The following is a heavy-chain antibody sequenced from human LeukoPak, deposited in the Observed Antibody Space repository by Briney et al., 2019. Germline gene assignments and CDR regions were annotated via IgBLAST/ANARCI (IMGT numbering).Heavy chain of an antibody. V-gene: IGHV3-23*01. J-gene: IGHJ4*02. D-gene: IGHD1-26*01. Sequence: GGSLRLSCVASGFTFSSYAMSWVRQAPGKGLEWVSAIRESGGSTHYADSVKGRFTISRDNSKNTLYLQMNSLRAEDTAVYYCARTRSSGGYSGADYWGQGTLIIVSS. CDR2: IRESGGST. CDR1: GFTFSSYA. CDR3: ARTRSSGGYSGADY.